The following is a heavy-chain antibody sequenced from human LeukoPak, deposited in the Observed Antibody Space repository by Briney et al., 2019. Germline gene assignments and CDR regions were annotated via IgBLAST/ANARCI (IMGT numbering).Heavy chain of an antibody. D-gene: IGHD1-26*01. Sequence: QPGGSLRLSCATPGFTFSNYEMSWVRQTPGKGLEWVSYISSSGSSTYYADSVKGRFTISRDNAKSSLCLQMDSLRAGDTAVYYCAREDGSQLDYWGRGTLVTVSS. V-gene: IGHV3-48*03. CDR1: GFTFSNYE. CDR2: ISSSGSST. J-gene: IGHJ4*02. CDR3: AREDGSQLDY.